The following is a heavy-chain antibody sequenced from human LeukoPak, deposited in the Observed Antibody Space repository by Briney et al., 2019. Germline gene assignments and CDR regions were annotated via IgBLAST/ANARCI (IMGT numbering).Heavy chain of an antibody. J-gene: IGHJ6*03. V-gene: IGHV4-59*11. D-gene: IGHD5-12*01. CDR2: IFYNGST. CDR3: ARGPEKWHWAFYHYMDV. CDR1: GGSMSSHY. Sequence: PETLSLTCTVSGGSMSSHYWSWVRQPPGKGLEWIAYIFYNGSTNYNPSLKSRVIISLDTSKNQFSLQLTSVTAADTAVYYCARGPEKWHWAFYHYMDVWGKGATVTVSS.